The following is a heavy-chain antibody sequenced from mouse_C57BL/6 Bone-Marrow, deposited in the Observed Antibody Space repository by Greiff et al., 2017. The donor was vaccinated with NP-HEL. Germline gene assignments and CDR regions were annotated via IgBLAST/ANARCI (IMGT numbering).Heavy chain of an antibody. CDR1: GYTFTSYW. V-gene: IGHV1-69*01. CDR3: ARRGSNYLDY. D-gene: IGHD5-1*01. J-gene: IGHJ2*01. CDR2: IDPSDSYT. Sequence: VQLQQPGAELVMPGASVKLSCKASGYTFTSYWMHWVKQRPGQGLEWIGEIDPSDSYTNYNQKFKGKSTLTVDKSSSTAYMQLSSLTSEDSAVYYCARRGSNYLDYWGQGTTLTVSS.